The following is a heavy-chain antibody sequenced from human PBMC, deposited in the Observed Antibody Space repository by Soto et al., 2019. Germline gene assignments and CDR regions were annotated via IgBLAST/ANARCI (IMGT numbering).Heavy chain of an antibody. CDR1: GDSVSSNSAA. Sequence: SQTLSLTCAISGDSVSSNSAAWNWIRQSPSRGLEWLGRTYYRSKWYNDYAVSVKSRITINPDTSKNQFSLQLNSVTPEDTAVYYCARDPGGYCSGGSCYYNNWFDPWGQGTRVTVSS. V-gene: IGHV6-1*01. D-gene: IGHD2-15*01. J-gene: IGHJ5*02. CDR2: TYYRSKWYN. CDR3: ARDPGGYCSGGSCYYNNWFDP.